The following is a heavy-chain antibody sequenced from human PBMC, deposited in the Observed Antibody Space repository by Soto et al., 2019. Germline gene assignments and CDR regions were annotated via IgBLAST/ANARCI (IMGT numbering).Heavy chain of an antibody. V-gene: IGHV4-59*12. CDR3: ASGITIFGVVQNWFDP. D-gene: IGHD3-3*01. CDR2: IYYSGST. Sequence: PSETLSLTCTVSGGSISSYYWSWIRQPPGKGLEWIGYIYYSGSTNYNPSLKSRVTISVDTSKNQFSLKLSSVTAADTAVYYCASGITIFGVVQNWFDPWGQGTLVTVSS. J-gene: IGHJ5*02. CDR1: GGSISSYY.